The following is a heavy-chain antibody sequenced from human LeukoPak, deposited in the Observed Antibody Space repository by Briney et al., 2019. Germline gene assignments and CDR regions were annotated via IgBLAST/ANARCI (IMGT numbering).Heavy chain of an antibody. J-gene: IGHJ3*02. Sequence: SETLSLTCTVSGGSISIYYWSWIRQPAGKGLEWIGRIYASGTTTYNPSLKSRVTMSVDTSKNQFSLNLSSVTAADTAVYYCARFSTVITRSAFDIWGQGTMVTVSS. CDR1: GGSISIYY. D-gene: IGHD4-17*01. CDR3: ARFSTVITRSAFDI. CDR2: IYASGTT. V-gene: IGHV4-4*07.